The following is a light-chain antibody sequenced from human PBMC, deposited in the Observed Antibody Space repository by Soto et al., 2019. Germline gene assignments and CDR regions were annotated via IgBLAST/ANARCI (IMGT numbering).Light chain of an antibody. V-gene: IGLV2-14*01. CDR1: SSDVGGYNY. CDR2: DVS. Sequence: QSALTQPASVSGSPGQSITISCTGTSSDVGGYNYVSWYQQHPGKAPKLMIYDVSNRPSGVSNRVSGSKSGNTASLTISGLQAGDEADYYCSSYTSISPYVFGTGPKLTV. J-gene: IGLJ1*01. CDR3: SSYTSISPYV.